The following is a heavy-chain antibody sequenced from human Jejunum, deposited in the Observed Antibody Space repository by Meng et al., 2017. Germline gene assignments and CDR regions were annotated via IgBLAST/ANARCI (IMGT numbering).Heavy chain of an antibody. J-gene: IGHJ4*02. V-gene: IGHV3-74*01. CDR3: ARDFGGSEDY. D-gene: IGHD3-16*01. Sequence: GESLKISCAASGFTFNYYWMHWVRQSPGRGLEWVSRINRDGSTTSYADSVKGRFTISRDNAKNTLYLQMNSLRAEDTAVYYCARDFGGSEDYWGQGTLVTVSS. CDR1: GFTFNYYW. CDR2: INRDGSTT.